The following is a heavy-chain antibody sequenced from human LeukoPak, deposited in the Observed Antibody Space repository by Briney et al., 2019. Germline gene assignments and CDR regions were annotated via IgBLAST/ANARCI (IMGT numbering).Heavy chain of an antibody. V-gene: IGHV3-64D*06. CDR3: LKDLTGSGDY. J-gene: IGHJ4*02. CDR2: ITSNGGTT. D-gene: IGHD3-10*01. CDR1: GFTFNNYA. Sequence: PGGSLRLSCSASGFTFNNYAMHWVRQAPGKGLEYVSAITSNGGTTYYGGSVRGRFTISRDNSKNTVYLQMSSLRPEDTAVYYCLKDLTGSGDYWGQGTLVTVSS.